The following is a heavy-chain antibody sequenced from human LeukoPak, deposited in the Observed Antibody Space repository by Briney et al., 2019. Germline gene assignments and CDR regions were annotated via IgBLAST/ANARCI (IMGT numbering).Heavy chain of an antibody. Sequence: SETLSLTCTVSGGSISSSSYYWGWIRQPPGKGLEWIGSIYYSGSTYYNPSLKSRVTISVDTSRNQFSLKLSSVTAADTAVYYCARLTLGFWSGYYKYYFDYWGQGTLVTVSS. CDR3: ARLTLGFWSGYYKYYFDY. CDR1: GGSISSSSYY. J-gene: IGHJ4*02. V-gene: IGHV4-39*01. CDR2: IYYSGST. D-gene: IGHD3-3*01.